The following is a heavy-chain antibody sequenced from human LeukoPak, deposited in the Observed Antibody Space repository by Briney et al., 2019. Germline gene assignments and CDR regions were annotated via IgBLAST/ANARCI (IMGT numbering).Heavy chain of an antibody. J-gene: IGHJ4*02. CDR2: IYYSGST. CDR1: GGSISSSSYY. V-gene: IGHV4-39*07. CDR3: ARETHDYGDYLFDY. D-gene: IGHD4-17*01. Sequence: ASETLSLTCTVSGGSISSSSYYWGWIRQPPGKGLEWIGSIYYSGSTYYNPSLKSRVTISVDTSKNQFSLKLSSVTAADTAVYYCARETHDYGDYLFDYWGQGTLVTVSS.